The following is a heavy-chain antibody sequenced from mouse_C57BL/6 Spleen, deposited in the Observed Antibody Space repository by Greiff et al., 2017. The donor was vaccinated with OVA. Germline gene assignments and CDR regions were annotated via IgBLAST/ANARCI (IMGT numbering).Heavy chain of an antibody. CDR1: GFTFSDYY. Sequence: EVKLMESEGGLVPPGSSMKLSCTASGFTFSDYYMAWVRQVPETGLEWVANINYDGSSTYYLDSLKSRFIISRDNAKNILYLQMSSLKSEDTATYYCARGEDYYGSPGFDYWGQGTTLTVSS. D-gene: IGHD1-1*01. J-gene: IGHJ2*01. V-gene: IGHV5-16*01. CDR2: INYDGSST. CDR3: ARGEDYYGSPGFDY.